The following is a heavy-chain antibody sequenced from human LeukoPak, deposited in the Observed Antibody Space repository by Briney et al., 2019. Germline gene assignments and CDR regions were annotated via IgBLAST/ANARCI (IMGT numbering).Heavy chain of an antibody. V-gene: IGHV4-39*01. D-gene: IGHD1-26*01. CDR1: GGSISSSSYY. CDR2: IYYSGST. Sequence: SETLSLTCTVSGGSISSSSYYWGWIRQPPGKGLEWIGSIYYSGSTYYNPSHKSRVAISVDTSKNQFSLKLRSVTAADTAVYYCGHSGSYYLFDYWGQGTLVTVSS. CDR3: GHSGSYYLFDY. J-gene: IGHJ4*02.